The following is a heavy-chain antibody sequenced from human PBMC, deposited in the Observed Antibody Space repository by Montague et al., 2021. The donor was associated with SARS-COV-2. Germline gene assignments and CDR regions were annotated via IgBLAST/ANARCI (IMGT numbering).Heavy chain of an antibody. CDR3: ARAGRSSAYAVDD. CDR2: IYSSGST. D-gene: IGHD3-22*01. J-gene: IGHJ4*02. CDR1: GGSISGHY. Sequence: SETLSLTCTVSGGSISGHYWSWIRQPPGKGPEWIGYIYSSGSTHYNPSLKSRVTISVDTSKSQFSLRLTSVTAADTAVYYCARAGRSSAYAVDDWGQGTLVTVSS. V-gene: IGHV4-59*11.